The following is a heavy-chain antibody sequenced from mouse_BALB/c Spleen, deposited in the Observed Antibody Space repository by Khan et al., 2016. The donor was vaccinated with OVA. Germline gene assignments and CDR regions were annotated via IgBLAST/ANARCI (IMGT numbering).Heavy chain of an antibody. V-gene: IGHV5-6-4*01. J-gene: IGHJ4*01. CDR1: GFTFRSYT. CDR2: ISSGGTYT. Sequence: EVELVESGGGLVKPGGSLKLSCAASGFTFRSYTMSWVRQTPEKRLEWVATISSGGTYTYYVDSVEGRFTLSRDNAKNTLYLEMTSLKSEDTAIYYCTRGEGYYGNPYAIDFWGQGTSVTVSS. D-gene: IGHD2-1*01. CDR3: TRGEGYYGNPYAIDF.